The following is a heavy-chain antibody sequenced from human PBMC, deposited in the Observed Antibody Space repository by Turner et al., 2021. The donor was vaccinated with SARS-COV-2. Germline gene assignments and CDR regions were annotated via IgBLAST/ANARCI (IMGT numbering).Heavy chain of an antibody. CDR3: ARDHRPVVVPAAKRAGSYYYGMDV. CDR1: GFTFRSYS. V-gene: IGHV3-21*01. Sequence: EVQLVESGGGLVKPGGSTRLSCPASGFTFRSYSMNWVRQAPGKGLEWVSSISSSSSYIYYADSVKGRFTISRDNAKNSLYLQMNSLRAEDTAVYYCARDHRPVVVPAAKRAGSYYYGMDVWGQGTTVTVSS. D-gene: IGHD2-2*01. CDR2: ISSSSSYI. J-gene: IGHJ6*02.